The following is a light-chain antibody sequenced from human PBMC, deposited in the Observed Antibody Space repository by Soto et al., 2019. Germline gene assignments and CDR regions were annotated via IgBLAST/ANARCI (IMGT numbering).Light chain of an antibody. J-gene: IGKJ5*01. Sequence: IQMTQSPSSVSASVGDRVTITCRASQGISSWLAWYQQKPGKAPKLLIYGASSRAAGIPDRFSGSGSGTDFTLTITRLEPEDSAVYFCQQYTGPPTTFGQGTRLEIK. CDR3: QQYTGPPTT. CDR2: GAS. CDR1: QGISSW. V-gene: IGKV1-12*01.